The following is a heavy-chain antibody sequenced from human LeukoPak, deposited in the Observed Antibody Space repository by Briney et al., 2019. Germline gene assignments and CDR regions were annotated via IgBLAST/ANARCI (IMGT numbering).Heavy chain of an antibody. D-gene: IGHD3-3*01. J-gene: IGHJ4*02. V-gene: IGHV3-30*03. CDR1: GFTFSSYG. Sequence: PGGSLRLSCAASGFTFSSYGMHWVRQAPGKGLEWVAVISYDGSNKYYADSVKGRFTISRDNSKNTLYLQMNSLRAEDTAVYYCARGPAYDFWSGYYTGPFDYWGQGTLVTVSS. CDR2: ISYDGSNK. CDR3: ARGPAYDFWSGYYTGPFDY.